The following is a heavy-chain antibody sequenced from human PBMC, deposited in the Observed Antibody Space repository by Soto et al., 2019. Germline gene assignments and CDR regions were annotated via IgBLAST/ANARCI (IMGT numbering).Heavy chain of an antibody. CDR2: ISYDGSNK. J-gene: IGHJ6*02. CDR3: AKDQSPFDYRNYYGMDV. CDR1: GFTFSSYG. Sequence: QVQLVESGGGVVQPGRSLRLSCAASGFTFSSYGMHWVRQAPGKGLEWVAVISYDGSNKYYADSVKGRFTISRDNSKNTLYLQMNSLRAEDTAVYYCAKDQSPFDYRNYYGMDVWGQGTTVSVSS. V-gene: IGHV3-30*18. D-gene: IGHD4-4*01.